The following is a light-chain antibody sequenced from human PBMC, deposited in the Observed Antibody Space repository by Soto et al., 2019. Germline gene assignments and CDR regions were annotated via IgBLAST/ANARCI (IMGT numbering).Light chain of an antibody. CDR2: GAS. V-gene: IGKV3-20*01. Sequence: IVLTQSPGTLSLSPGEGAALSCRASQSVSSSYLAWYQQEPGQAPRLLIYGASSRATGIPDRFSGSGSGTDFTLTISRLEPEDFAVYYCQQFGSSLWTFGQGTKVDIK. CDR1: QSVSSSY. CDR3: QQFGSSLWT. J-gene: IGKJ1*01.